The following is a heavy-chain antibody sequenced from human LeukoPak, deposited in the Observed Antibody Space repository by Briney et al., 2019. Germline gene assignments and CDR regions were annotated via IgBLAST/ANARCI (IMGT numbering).Heavy chain of an antibody. D-gene: IGHD2/OR15-2a*01. J-gene: IGHJ4*02. CDR3: ARCQGSTRIYGCYFDY. Sequence: ASVKVSCKASGYTFTGYYMHWVRQAPGQGLEWMGWINPNSGGTNYAQKFQGRVTMTRDTSISTAYMELSRLRSEDTAVYYCARCQGSTRIYGCYFDYWGQGTLVTVSS. CDR1: GYTFTGYY. V-gene: IGHV1-2*02. CDR2: INPNSGGT.